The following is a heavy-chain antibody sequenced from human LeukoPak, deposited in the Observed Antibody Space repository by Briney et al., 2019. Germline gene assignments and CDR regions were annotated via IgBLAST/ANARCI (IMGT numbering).Heavy chain of an antibody. CDR3: AKRLRLGELSL. D-gene: IGHD3-16*02. Sequence: GGSLRLSCAASGFTFSSYAMSWVRQAPGKGLEWVSAISGSGGSTYYADSVKGRFTISRDNSKNTPYLQMNSLRAEDTAVYYCAKRLRLGELSLWGQGTLVTVSS. J-gene: IGHJ4*02. V-gene: IGHV3-23*01. CDR1: GFTFSSYA. CDR2: ISGSGGST.